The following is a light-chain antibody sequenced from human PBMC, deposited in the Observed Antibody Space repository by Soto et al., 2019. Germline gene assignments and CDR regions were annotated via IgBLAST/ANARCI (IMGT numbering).Light chain of an antibody. CDR1: ESVDIY. V-gene: IGKV3-11*01. CDR3: QQRRNWPPLT. CDR2: HAS. Sequence: DTVLTQSPATLSLSPGDTATLSCRASESVDIYLAWYQQKPGQAPRLLIYHASNRATGIPARFSGSGSGTDFTLTISSLEPEDSAVYYCQQRRNWPPLTFGGGTRVEI. J-gene: IGKJ4*01.